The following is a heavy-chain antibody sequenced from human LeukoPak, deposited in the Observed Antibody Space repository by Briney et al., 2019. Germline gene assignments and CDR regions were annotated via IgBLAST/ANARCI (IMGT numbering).Heavy chain of an antibody. CDR1: GFTFSSYG. CDR3: ANLADTAMVKDY. Sequence: GGSLRLSCAASGFTFSSYGMHWVRQAPGKGLEWVAVISYDGSNKYYADSVKGRFTISRDNSKNTLYLQMNSLRAEDTAVYYCANLADTAMVKDYWGQGTLVTVSS. CDR2: ISYDGSNK. D-gene: IGHD5-18*01. V-gene: IGHV3-30*18. J-gene: IGHJ4*02.